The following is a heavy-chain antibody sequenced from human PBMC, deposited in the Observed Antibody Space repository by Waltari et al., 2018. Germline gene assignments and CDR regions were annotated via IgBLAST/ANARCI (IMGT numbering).Heavy chain of an antibody. CDR2: INHSGST. V-gene: IGHV4-34*01. D-gene: IGHD3-22*01. Sequence: QVQLQQWGAGLLKPSETLSLTCAVYGGSFSGYYWSWIRQPPGKGVEWIGEINHSGSTNYNPSLKSRVTISVDTSKNQFSLKLSSVTAADTAVYYCARGQGIGIVVVKLNGAGMDVWGQGTTVTVSS. J-gene: IGHJ6*02. CDR3: ARGQGIGIVVVKLNGAGMDV. CDR1: GGSFSGYY.